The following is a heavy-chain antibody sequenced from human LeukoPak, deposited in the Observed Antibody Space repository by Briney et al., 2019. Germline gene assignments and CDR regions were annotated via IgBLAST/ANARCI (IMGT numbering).Heavy chain of an antibody. CDR3: ARDGEGYFDY. Sequence: GGSLRLYCAASGFTFSSYSMNWVRQAPGKGLEWVSSISSSSSYIYYADSVKGRFTISRDNAKNSLYLQMNSLRAEDTAVYYCARDGEGYFDYWGQGTLVTVSS. V-gene: IGHV3-21*01. CDR2: ISSSSSYI. CDR1: GFTFSSYS. D-gene: IGHD6-13*01. J-gene: IGHJ4*02.